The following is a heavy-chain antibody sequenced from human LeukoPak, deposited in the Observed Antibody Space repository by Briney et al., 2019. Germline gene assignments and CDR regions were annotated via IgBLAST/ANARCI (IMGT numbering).Heavy chain of an antibody. D-gene: IGHD3-10*01. V-gene: IGHV4-34*01. CDR2: INHSGST. CDR1: GGSFSGYY. Sequence: SETLSLTCAVYGGSFSGYYWSWIRQPPGKGLEWIGEINHSGSTNYNPSLKSRVTISVDTSKNQFSLKLSSVTAADTAVYYCARRMVRGVIKGKDVWGQGTTGTVSS. J-gene: IGHJ6*02. CDR3: ARRMVRGVIKGKDV.